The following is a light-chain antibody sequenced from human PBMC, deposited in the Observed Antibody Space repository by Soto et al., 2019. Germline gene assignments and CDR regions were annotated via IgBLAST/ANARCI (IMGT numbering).Light chain of an antibody. V-gene: IGKV3-20*01. CDR3: QQYGSSSWT. CDR2: GAS. Sequence: EVVLTQSPATLSLSPGDRAALSCKASQSVHNFLAWYQQKPGQAPRLLIYGASSRATGIPDRFSGSGSGTDFTLTITRLEPEDFAVYYCQQYGSSSWTFGQGTKVDIK. CDR1: QSVHNF. J-gene: IGKJ1*01.